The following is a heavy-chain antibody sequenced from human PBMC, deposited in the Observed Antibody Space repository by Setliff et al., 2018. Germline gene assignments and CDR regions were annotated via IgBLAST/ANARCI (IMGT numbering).Heavy chain of an antibody. Sequence: TLSLTCTVSGGSISSYYWSWIRQPPGKGPEWIGYIYYSGSTSYYNPSLKSRVTISVDTSKNQFSLKLSSVTAADTAVYYCARGRAGHSGHWGQGTLVTVSS. V-gene: IGHV4-59*12. J-gene: IGHJ4*02. CDR1: GGSISSYY. CDR3: ARGRAGHSGH. D-gene: IGHD6-19*01. CDR2: IYYSGSTS.